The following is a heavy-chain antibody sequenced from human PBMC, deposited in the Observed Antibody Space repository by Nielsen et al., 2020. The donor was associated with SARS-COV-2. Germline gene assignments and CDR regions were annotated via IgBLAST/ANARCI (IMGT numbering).Heavy chain of an antibody. CDR1: VYTFTTYC. V-gene: IGHV1-18*01. D-gene: IGHD3-10*01. J-gene: IGHJ4*02. CDR2: IIAKSGDT. CDR3: ARDLHYYGPTPTSYDY. Sequence: SVHVSCNASVYTFTTYCFIWVRQAPGQGLQWMVWIIAKSGDTNYAQSLQGRVTMTTDTSTSTAYMELRNLRSDDTAVYYCARDLHYYGPTPTSYDYWGQGTLVTVSS.